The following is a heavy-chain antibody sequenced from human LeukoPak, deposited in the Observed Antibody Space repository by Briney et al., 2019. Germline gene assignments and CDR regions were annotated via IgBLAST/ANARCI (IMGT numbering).Heavy chain of an antibody. CDR1: GGSISSYY. CDR3: ARHEYSSSWGYYYYYMDV. CDR2: IYTSGST. V-gene: IGHV4-4*09. Sequence: SETLSLTCTVSGGSISSYYWSWIRQPPGKGLEWIGYIYTSGSTNYNPSLKSRVTISVDTSKNQFSLKLSSVTAVDTAVYYCARHEYSSSWGYYYYYMDVWGKGTTVTVSS. J-gene: IGHJ6*03. D-gene: IGHD6-13*01.